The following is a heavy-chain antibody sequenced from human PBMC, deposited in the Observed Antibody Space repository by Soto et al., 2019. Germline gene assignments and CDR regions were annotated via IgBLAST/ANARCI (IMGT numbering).Heavy chain of an antibody. D-gene: IGHD6-6*01. J-gene: IGHJ4*02. CDR2: ISYDGSNK. CDR1: GFTFSSYA. V-gene: IGHV3-30-3*01. CDR3: ARGLGSSKKSLDY. Sequence: QVQLVESGGGVVQPGRSLRLSCAASGFTFSSYAMHWVRQAPGKGLEWVAVISYDGSNKYYADSVKGRFTISRDNSKNTLYLQINSLRAEDTAVYYCARGLGSSKKSLDYWGQGTLVTVSS.